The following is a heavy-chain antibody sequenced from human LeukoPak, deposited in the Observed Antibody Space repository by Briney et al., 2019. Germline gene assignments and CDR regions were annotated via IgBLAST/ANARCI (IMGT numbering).Heavy chain of an antibody. CDR1: GFTVSSNY. Sequence: GGSLRLSCAASGFTVSSNYMSWVRQAPGKGLEWVSVIYGGGSTYYADSVKGRFTISRDNSKNTLYLQMNSLRAEDTAVYYCARDYSSGWYYFDYWGQGTLVTASS. CDR2: IYGGGST. D-gene: IGHD6-19*01. V-gene: IGHV3-53*01. CDR3: ARDYSSGWYYFDY. J-gene: IGHJ4*02.